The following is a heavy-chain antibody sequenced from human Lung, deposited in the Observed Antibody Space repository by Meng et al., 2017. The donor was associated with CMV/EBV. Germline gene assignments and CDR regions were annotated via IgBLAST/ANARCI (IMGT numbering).Heavy chain of an antibody. J-gene: IGHJ6*02. CDR2: VSHDGRNN. CDR3: ARELWVVKGGQYGLAV. CDR1: GFTFGGYA. V-gene: IGHV3-30*04. D-gene: IGHD2-21*01. Sequence: GGSLRLSCAASGFTFGGYAMHWVRQAPGKGLEWAAVVSHDGRNNYYADSVKGRFTISRENSKNTLYLQMNSLRAEDTAVYYCARELWVVKGGQYGLAVWGQGTTVTVPS.